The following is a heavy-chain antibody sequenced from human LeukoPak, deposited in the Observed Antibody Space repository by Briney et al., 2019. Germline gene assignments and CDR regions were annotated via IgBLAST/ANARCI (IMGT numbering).Heavy chain of an antibody. J-gene: IGHJ6*02. CDR3: ATSSPYYYYYGMDV. Sequence: PSETLSLTCAVYGGSFSGYYWSWIRQPPGKGLEWIGEINHSGSTNYNPSLKSRVTISVDTSKNQFSLKLSSVTAADTAVYYCATSSPYYYYYGMDVWGQGTTVTVSS. CDR1: GGSFSGYY. V-gene: IGHV4-34*01. D-gene: IGHD2-15*01. CDR2: INHSGST.